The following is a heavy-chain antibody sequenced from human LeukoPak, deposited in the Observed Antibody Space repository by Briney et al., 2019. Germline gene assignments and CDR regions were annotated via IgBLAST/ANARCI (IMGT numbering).Heavy chain of an antibody. Sequence: GASVKVSCKASGYTFTGYFIHWVRQAPGQGLEWMGRIIPILNIPNYAQKLQGRVTIAADKSTSTAYMELSSLRSDDTAVYYCAREKMEVGYYGLDVWGQGTTVTVSS. CDR3: AREKMEVGYYGLDV. CDR1: GYTFTGYF. J-gene: IGHJ6*02. CDR2: IIPILNIP. D-gene: IGHD1-1*01. V-gene: IGHV1-69*04.